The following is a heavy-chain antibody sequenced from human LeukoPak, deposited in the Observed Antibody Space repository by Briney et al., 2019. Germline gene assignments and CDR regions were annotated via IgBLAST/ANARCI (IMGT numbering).Heavy chain of an antibody. CDR3: ARREGSSRDWYAH. D-gene: IGHD6-25*01. J-gene: IGHJ5*02. CDR2: IISDGNT. V-gene: IGHV3-66*01. Sequence: GGSLRLSCAASGFTFSSYWMHWVRQAPGRGLEWVSVIISDGNTYYADAVKGRFTISRDSSKNTVFLQMDSLRAEDTAVYYCARREGSSRDWYAHWGQGTLVTVSS. CDR1: GFTFSSYW.